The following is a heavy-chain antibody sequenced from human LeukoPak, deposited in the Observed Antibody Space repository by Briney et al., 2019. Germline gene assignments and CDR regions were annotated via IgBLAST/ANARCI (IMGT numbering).Heavy chain of an antibody. V-gene: IGHV3-30*03. D-gene: IGHD5-18*01. Sequence: GGSLRLSCAASGFTFSSYGMHWVRQAPGKGLEWVAVISYDGSNKYYADSVKGRFTISRDNSKNTLYLQMNSLRAEDTAVFFCVRGPQYSYGILDYWGQGTLVTVSS. CDR3: VRGPQYSYGILDY. CDR1: GFTFSSYG. J-gene: IGHJ4*02. CDR2: ISYDGSNK.